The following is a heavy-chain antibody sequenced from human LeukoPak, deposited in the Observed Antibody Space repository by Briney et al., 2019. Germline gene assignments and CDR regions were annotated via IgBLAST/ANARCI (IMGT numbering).Heavy chain of an antibody. V-gene: IGHV4-39*01. CDR1: GGSISSSSYY. J-gene: IGHJ4*02. CDR3: ATNPKDIVLMVYFDY. Sequence: SETLSLTCTVSGGSISSSSYYWGWIRQPPGKGLEWIGSIYYSGSTYYNPSLKSRVTISVDTSKNQFSLKLSSVTAADTAVYYCATNPKDIVLMVYFDYWGQRTLVTVSS. CDR2: IYYSGST. D-gene: IGHD2-8*01.